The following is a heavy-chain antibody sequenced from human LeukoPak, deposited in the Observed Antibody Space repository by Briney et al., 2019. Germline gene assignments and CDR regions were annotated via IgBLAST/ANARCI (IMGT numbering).Heavy chain of an antibody. CDR2: MNPNSGNT. Sequence: ASVKVSCKASGYTFTSYDINWVRQATGQGLEWMGWMNPNSGNTGYAQKFQGRVTMTRDTSISTAYMELSRLRSDDTAVYYCAASIAVAGTSLGFDYWGQGTLVTVSS. V-gene: IGHV1-8*01. CDR3: AASIAVAGTSLGFDY. J-gene: IGHJ4*02. D-gene: IGHD6-19*01. CDR1: GYTFTSYD.